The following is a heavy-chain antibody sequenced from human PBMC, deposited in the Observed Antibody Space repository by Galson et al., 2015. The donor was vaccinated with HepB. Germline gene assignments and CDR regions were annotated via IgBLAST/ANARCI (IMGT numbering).Heavy chain of an antibody. CDR1: GFTFSGYD. CDR3: FGEGGY. V-gene: IGHV3-73*01. D-gene: IGHD3-3*01. CDR2: IRGKPNNYAT. J-gene: IGHJ4*02. Sequence: SLRLSCAASGFTFSGYDVHWVRQASGKGLEWVGHIRGKPNNYATAYAASVKGRFTISRDDSETTAYLQMSTLRTEDTAVYYCFGEGGYWGQGTLVTVSS.